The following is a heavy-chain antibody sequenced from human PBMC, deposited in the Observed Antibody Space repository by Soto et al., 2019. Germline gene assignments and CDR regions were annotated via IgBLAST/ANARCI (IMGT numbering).Heavy chain of an antibody. J-gene: IGHJ5*02. CDR1: GGSISDDTYY. D-gene: IGHD5-12*01. Sequence: SETLSLTCTVSGGSISDDTYYWGWIRQPPGKGLEWIGSIYYSGTSSYNPSLESRVTMSVDTSKKQLSLRLRSVTATDTAVYYCARGPARGYDLSWFDPWGQGTLVTVSS. CDR3: ARGPARGYDLSWFDP. CDR2: IYYSGTS. V-gene: IGHV4-39*02.